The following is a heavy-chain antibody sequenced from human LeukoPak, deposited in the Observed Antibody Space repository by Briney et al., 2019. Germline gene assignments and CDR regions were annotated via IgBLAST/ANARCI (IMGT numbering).Heavy chain of an antibody. CDR3: SAGKGLWGFDY. J-gene: IGHJ4*02. D-gene: IGHD6-13*01. Sequence: SETLSLTCTVSGGSISSVGYYWSWIRQHPGEGLEWIGYIYYSGSTYYNPSLKSRVTISVDTSKNQFSLKLSSVTAADTAVYYCSAGKGLWGFDYWGQGTLVTVSS. V-gene: IGHV4-31*03. CDR1: GGSISSVGYY. CDR2: IYYSGST.